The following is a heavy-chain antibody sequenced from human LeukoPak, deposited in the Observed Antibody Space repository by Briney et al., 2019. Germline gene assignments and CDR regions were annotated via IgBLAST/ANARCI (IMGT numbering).Heavy chain of an antibody. Sequence: LETLSLTCTVSGGSITRSYWSWVRQPPGKGLEWIGCIHSSGTTNYNPSLESRVTLSLDTSENQFSLKVSSVTAAETAVYYCARHLTVTGYGNDAFDIWGQGTMVAVSS. D-gene: IGHD3-9*01. CDR1: GGSITRSY. CDR3: ARHLTVTGYGNDAFDI. CDR2: IHSSGTT. V-gene: IGHV4-59*08. J-gene: IGHJ3*02.